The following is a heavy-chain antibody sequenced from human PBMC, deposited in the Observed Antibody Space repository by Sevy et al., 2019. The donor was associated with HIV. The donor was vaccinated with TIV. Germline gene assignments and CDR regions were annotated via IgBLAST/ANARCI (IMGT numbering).Heavy chain of an antibody. CDR2: LHFSGNT. CDR3: AGGGYFSGGRPRPIHSWFDA. CDR1: GGSVSSSNFY. J-gene: IGHJ5*02. V-gene: IGHV4-39*01. D-gene: IGHD2-15*01. Sequence: SETLSLTCNVSGGSVSSSNFYWAWIRQPPGKGVEWIGRLHFSGNTNYTRSLKSRLTISLDTSKNQLSLKLSSVTAAETAVYYCAGGGYFSGGRPRPIHSWFDAWGQGTLVTVSS.